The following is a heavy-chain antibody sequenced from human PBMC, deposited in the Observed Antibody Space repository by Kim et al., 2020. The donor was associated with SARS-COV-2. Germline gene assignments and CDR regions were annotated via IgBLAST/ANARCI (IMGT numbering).Heavy chain of an antibody. CDR1: GFTFDDYA. CDR3: AKIRWDFTDYGMDV. J-gene: IGHJ6*02. Sequence: GGSLRRSCAASGFTFDDYAMHWVRQAPGKGPEWVSGISWNSGSIGYADSVKGRFTISRDNAKNSLYLQMNSLRAEDTALYYCAKIRWDFTDYGMDVWGQGTTVTVSS. D-gene: IGHD2-8*02. CDR2: ISWNSGSI. V-gene: IGHV3-9*01.